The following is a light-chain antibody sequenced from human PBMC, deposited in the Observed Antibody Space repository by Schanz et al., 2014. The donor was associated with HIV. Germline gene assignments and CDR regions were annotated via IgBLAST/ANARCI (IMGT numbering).Light chain of an antibody. Sequence: DIQMTQSPSTLSASVGDRVTITCRASQTITIWLAWYQQKPGKAPKLLIYKASTLESGVPSRFSGSGSGTEFNLTISSLQPDDFATYYCQKYDSVPLTFGGGTKVEIK. CDR2: KAS. CDR1: QTITIW. CDR3: QKYDSVPLT. J-gene: IGKJ4*01. V-gene: IGKV1-5*03.